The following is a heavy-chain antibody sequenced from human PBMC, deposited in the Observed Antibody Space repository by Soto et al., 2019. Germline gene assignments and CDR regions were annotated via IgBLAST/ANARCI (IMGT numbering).Heavy chain of an antibody. Sequence: SETLSLTCTVSGGSISSYYWSWIRQPPGKGLEGMGYIYYSGSTNYNPSLKSRVTISVDTSKNQFSLRLSSVTAADTAVYYCARVPGKDYGDYYFDDWGQGTLVTVSS. CDR1: GGSISSYY. CDR3: ARVPGKDYGDYYFDD. V-gene: IGHV4-59*08. D-gene: IGHD4-17*01. CDR2: IYYSGST. J-gene: IGHJ4*02.